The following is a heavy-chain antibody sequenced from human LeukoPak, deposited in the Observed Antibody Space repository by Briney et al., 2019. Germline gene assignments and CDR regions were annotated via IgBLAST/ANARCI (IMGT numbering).Heavy chain of an antibody. CDR2: ISAYNGNT. D-gene: IGHD4-17*01. J-gene: IGHJ4*02. CDR3: ARVRTTYGDYVFDY. CDR1: GYTFTSYG. V-gene: IGHV1-18*01. Sequence: ASVKVSCKASGYTFTSYGISWVRQAPGQGLEWMGWISAYNGNTNYAQKLQGRVTMTTDTSTSTAYMELRSLRSDDTAVYYCARVRTTYGDYVFDYWGQGTLVTVSS.